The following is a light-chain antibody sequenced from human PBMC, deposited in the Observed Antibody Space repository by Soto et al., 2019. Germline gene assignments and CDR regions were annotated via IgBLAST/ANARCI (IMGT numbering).Light chain of an antibody. CDR3: SSYARGDSVL. CDR2: EVT. V-gene: IGLV2-8*01. CDR1: SSDVGGYNF. Sequence: QSVLTQPPSASGSPGQSVTISCTGTSSDVGGYNFVSWYQHHPGKAPKVILYEVTKRPSGVPDRFSGSKSGNTASLTVSGLQADDEADYYCSSYARGDSVLFVGGTKLTVL. J-gene: IGLJ2*01.